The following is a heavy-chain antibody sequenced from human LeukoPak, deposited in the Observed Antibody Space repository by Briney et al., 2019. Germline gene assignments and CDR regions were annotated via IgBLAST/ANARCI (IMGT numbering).Heavy chain of an antibody. CDR2: ISSSSTI. CDR1: GFTFSSYS. J-gene: IGHJ4*02. D-gene: IGHD4-17*01. Sequence: GGSLRLSCAASGFTFSSYSMNWVRQAPGKGLEWVSYISSSSTIYYADSVKGRFTISRDNAKNSLYLQMNSLRAEDTAVYYCARDRYYGDYEDWGQGTLVTVSS. V-gene: IGHV3-48*04. CDR3: ARDRYYGDYED.